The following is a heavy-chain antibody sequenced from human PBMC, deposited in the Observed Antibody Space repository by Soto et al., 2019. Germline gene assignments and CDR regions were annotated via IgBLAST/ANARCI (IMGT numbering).Heavy chain of an antibody. J-gene: IGHJ3*02. Sequence: ASVKVSCKASGYTFTSYGISWVRQAPGQGLEWMGWISAYNGNTNYAQKLQGRVTMTTDTSTSTAYMELRSLRSDDTAVYYCARIPVQQLVPSSSDAFDRWGQGTMVTVSS. D-gene: IGHD6-13*01. CDR2: ISAYNGNT. V-gene: IGHV1-18*01. CDR3: ARIPVQQLVPSSSDAFDR. CDR1: GYTFTSYG.